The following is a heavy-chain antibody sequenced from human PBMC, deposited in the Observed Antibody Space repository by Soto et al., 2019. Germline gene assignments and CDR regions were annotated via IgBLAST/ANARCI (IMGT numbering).Heavy chain of an antibody. CDR3: ARGYCSGGSCYSDYFDY. CDR1: GFTFSSYG. CDR2: IWYDGSNK. V-gene: IGHV3-33*01. J-gene: IGHJ4*02. Sequence: LRLSCAASGFTFSSYGMHWVRQAPGKGLEWVAVIWYDGSNKYYADSVKGRFTISRDNSKNTLYLQMNSLRAEDTAVYYCARGYCSGGSCYSDYFDYWGQGTLVTVSS. D-gene: IGHD2-15*01.